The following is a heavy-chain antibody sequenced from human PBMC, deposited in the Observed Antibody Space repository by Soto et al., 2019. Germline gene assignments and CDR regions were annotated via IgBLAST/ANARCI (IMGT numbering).Heavy chain of an antibody. CDR1: GGSISTSY. J-gene: IGHJ6*02. V-gene: IGHV4-4*09. Sequence: PSETLSLTCNVSGGSISTSYWTWIRQPPGKGLEWIGYIYHTGSTHYNPSLRSRVTISVDTSKNQFSLKLSSVTAADTAVYYCAGQPTAGSYYDLGSYYYYYAMDVWGQGTTVTVSS. CDR2: IYHTGST. CDR3: AGQPTAGSYYDLGSYYYYYAMDV. D-gene: IGHD3-10*01.